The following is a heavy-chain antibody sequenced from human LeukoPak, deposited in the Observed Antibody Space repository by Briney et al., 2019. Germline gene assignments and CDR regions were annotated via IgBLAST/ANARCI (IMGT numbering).Heavy chain of an antibody. J-gene: IGHJ4*02. CDR3: ARAFHGELYNCYFDY. CDR2: INPSGGST. V-gene: IGHV1-46*01. Sequence: ASVKVSCKASGYTFTSYYMHWVRQAPGQGLGWMGIINPSGGSTSYAQKFQGRVTMTRDTSTSTVYMELSSLRSEDTAVYYCARAFHGELYNCYFDYWGQGTLVTVSS. D-gene: IGHD1-26*01. CDR1: GYTFTSYY.